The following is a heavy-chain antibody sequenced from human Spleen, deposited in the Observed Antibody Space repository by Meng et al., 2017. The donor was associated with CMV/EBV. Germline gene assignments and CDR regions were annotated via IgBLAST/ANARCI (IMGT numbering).Heavy chain of an antibody. J-gene: IGHJ3*02. V-gene: IGHV4-28*05. D-gene: IGHD2-2*01. CDR2: IYYSGSI. CDR3: ARTRPAAMRDAFDI. CDR1: GYSISSSNW. Sequence: SETLSLTCAVSGYSISSSNWWGWIRQPPGKGLEWIGYIYYSGSIYYNPSLKSRVTMSVDTSKNQFSLKLSSVTAADTAVYYCARTRPAAMRDAFDIWGQGTMVTVSS.